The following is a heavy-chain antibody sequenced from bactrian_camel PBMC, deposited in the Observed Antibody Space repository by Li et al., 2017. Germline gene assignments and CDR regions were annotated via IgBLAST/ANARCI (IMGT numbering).Heavy chain of an antibody. Sequence: VQLVESGGGSVQAGGSLRLSCVASGFTTSTYSMGWFRQAPGKEREGVASIDRDSVTNYADSVKGRFAISKDNAKNTVYLQMDSLKPEDTAMYYCAADHNRPCMGWPAFEYDIQGQGTQVTVS. J-gene: IGHJ4*01. D-gene: IGHD3*01. CDR1: GFTTSTYS. V-gene: IGHV3S9*01. CDR2: IDRDSVT.